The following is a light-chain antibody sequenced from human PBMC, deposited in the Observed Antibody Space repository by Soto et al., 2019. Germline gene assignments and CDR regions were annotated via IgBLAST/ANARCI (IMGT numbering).Light chain of an antibody. CDR2: DVN. CDR1: SSDVGGYNY. V-gene: IGLV2-14*01. Sequence: QSALTQPASVSGSPGQSITISCTGTSSDVGGYNYVSWYQQHPGKAPKLLIYDVNNRPSGVSTRFSGSKSGNTASLTISGLQAEDESDYYCSSYTSSSSPYVFGTGTKVTVL. J-gene: IGLJ1*01. CDR3: SSYTSSSSPYV.